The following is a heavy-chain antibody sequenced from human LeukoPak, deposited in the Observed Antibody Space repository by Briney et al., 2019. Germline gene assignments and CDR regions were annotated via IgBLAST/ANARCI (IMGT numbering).Heavy chain of an antibody. V-gene: IGHV5-51*01. J-gene: IGHJ4*02. CDR1: GHSFTTFW. D-gene: IGHD5-12*01. CDR3: ARYSSGSANYYFHE. CDR2: IYAGDSDV. Sequence: GESLKISCKVSGHSFTTFWIGWVRQMPGKGLEWMGIIYAGDSDVRYSPSFEGQVTISVDRSLTTAYLQWSSLKASDTAMYYCARYSSGSANYYFHEWGQGTLVTVSS.